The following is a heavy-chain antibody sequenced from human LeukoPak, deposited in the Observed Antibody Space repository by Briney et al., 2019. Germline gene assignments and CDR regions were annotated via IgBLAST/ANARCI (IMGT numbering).Heavy chain of an antibody. J-gene: IGHJ5*02. V-gene: IGHV1-8*01. Sequence: ASVKASCKASGYTFTSYDINWVRQATGQGLEWMGWMNPNSGNTGYAQKFQGRVTMTRNTSISTAYMELSSLRSEDTAVYYCARRRGLMVRGVKNWFDPWGQGTLVTVSS. CDR3: ARRRGLMVRGVKNWFDP. D-gene: IGHD3-10*01. CDR2: MNPNSGNT. CDR1: GYTFTSYD.